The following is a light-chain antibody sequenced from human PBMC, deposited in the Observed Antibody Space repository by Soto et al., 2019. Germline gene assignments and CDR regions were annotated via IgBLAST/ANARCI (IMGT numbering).Light chain of an antibody. CDR1: QSVSSSY. Sequence: EIGMTQSPGTLSLSPGERATLSCRASQSVSSSYLAWYQQKPGQAPRLLIYDTSRRATGIPDRFSGSGSGTDFTLTISRLEPEDFAVYYCQHYGSFGQGTKVDIK. CDR2: DTS. V-gene: IGKV3-20*01. J-gene: IGKJ1*01. CDR3: QHYGS.